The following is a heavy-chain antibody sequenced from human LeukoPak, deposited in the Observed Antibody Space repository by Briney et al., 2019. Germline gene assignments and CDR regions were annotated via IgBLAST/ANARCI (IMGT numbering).Heavy chain of an antibody. Sequence: SVKVSCKAPGFTFTSSAVQWVRQARGQRLEWIGWIVVGSGNTNYAQKFQERVTITRDMSTSTAYMELSSLRSEDTAVYYCAAINWYSKDWFDPWGQGTLVTVSS. D-gene: IGHD6-13*01. CDR3: AAINWYSKDWFDP. CDR1: GFTFTSSA. CDR2: IVVGSGNT. V-gene: IGHV1-58*01. J-gene: IGHJ5*02.